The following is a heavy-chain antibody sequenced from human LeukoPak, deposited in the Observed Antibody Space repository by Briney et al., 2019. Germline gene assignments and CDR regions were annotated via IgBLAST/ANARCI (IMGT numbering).Heavy chain of an antibody. CDR1: GFTFRSYS. CDR2: IYSGGST. CDR3: ARDPGFPNGMDV. Sequence: GGSLRLSCAASGFTFRSYSMNWVRQAPGKGLEWVSTIYSGGSTYYADSVKGRFTISRDDSKNTLYLQVNSLRAEDTAVYYCARDPGFPNGMDVWGQGTTVTISS. J-gene: IGHJ6*02. D-gene: IGHD3-10*01. V-gene: IGHV3-66*02.